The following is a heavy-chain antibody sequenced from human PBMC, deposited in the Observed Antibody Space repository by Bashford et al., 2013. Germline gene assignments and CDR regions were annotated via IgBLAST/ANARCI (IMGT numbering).Heavy chain of an antibody. CDR2: IYPGDSDT. V-gene: IGHV5-51*01. CDR3: ARHSSAYSSSLGY. D-gene: IGHD6-13*01. Sequence: WVRQMPGKGLEWMGIIYPGDSDTRYSPSFQGQVTISVDKSISTAYLQWSSLKASDTAMYYCARHSSAYSSSLGYWGQGTLVTVSS. J-gene: IGHJ4*02.